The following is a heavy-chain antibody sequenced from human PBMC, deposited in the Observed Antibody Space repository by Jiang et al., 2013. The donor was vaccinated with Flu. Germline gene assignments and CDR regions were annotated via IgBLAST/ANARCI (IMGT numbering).Heavy chain of an antibody. V-gene: IGHV4-34*01. Sequence: LLKPSETLSLTCAVYGGSFSGYYWSWIRQPPGKGLEWIGEINHSGSTNYNPSLKSRVTISVDTSKNQFSLKLSSVTAADTAVYYCARGVRWLRGQGMVRGALGSRPRMDVWGQGTTVTVSS. CDR1: GGSFSGYY. D-gene: IGHD3-10*01. J-gene: IGHJ6*02. CDR3: ARGVRWLRGQGMVRGALGSRPRMDV. CDR2: INHSGST.